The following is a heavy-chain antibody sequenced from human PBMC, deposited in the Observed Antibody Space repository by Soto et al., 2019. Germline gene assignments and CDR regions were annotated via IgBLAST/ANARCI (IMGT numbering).Heavy chain of an antibody. D-gene: IGHD3-22*01. CDR2: ISYSGST. CDR1: GGSISSGGYY. J-gene: IGHJ5*02. CDR3: ARDYYDSSGYYYRWFDP. V-gene: IGHV4-31*03. Sequence: QVQLQESGPGLVKPSQTLSLTCTVSGGSISSGGYYWSWIRQHPGKGLEWIGYISYSGSTYYNPSLKRRVTISVDTSKNQFSLKLSSVTAADTAVYYCARDYYDSSGYYYRWFDPWGQGTLVTVSS.